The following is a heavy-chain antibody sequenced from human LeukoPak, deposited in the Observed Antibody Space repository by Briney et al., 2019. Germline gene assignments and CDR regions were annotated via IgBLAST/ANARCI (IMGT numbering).Heavy chain of an antibody. J-gene: IGHJ3*02. Sequence: PGGALSFSCAASRFTFSSYARSRLRHAQGNGLEGGSATSSSSGSKYYADSVKGRITIATDNSKNTLYLQMNSLRAEDTAVYYCAKFYYGSGSYYFGYAFDIWGQGKMVTVSS. CDR1: RFTFSSYA. V-gene: IGHV3-23*01. CDR2: TSSSSGSK. D-gene: IGHD3-10*01. CDR3: AKFYYGSGSYYFGYAFDI.